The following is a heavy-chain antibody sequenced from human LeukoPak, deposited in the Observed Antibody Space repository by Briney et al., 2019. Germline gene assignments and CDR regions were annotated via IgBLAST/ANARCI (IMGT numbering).Heavy chain of an antibody. D-gene: IGHD2-21*02. V-gene: IGHV3-7*01. Sequence: PGGSVRLSCAASGFTFSNYWMSWVRQAPGKGLEWVANIKQDGSEKYYVDSVKGRFTISRDNAKKSLYMQMNSLTAEDTAVYYCARSGSPGAVTVYYFDYWGQGTLVTVSS. CDR3: ARSGSPGAVTVYYFDY. J-gene: IGHJ4*02. CDR2: IKQDGSEK. CDR1: GFTFSNYW.